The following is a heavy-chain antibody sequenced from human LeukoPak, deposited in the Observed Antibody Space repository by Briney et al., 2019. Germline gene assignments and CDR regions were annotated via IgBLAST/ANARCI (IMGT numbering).Heavy chain of an antibody. V-gene: IGHV3-23*01. CDR1: GFTFSTYG. CDR3: AKNGDRGAYCSGGSCYPYYYYNMDV. D-gene: IGHD2-15*01. J-gene: IGHJ6*03. CDR2: ISGSGGST. Sequence: GGSLRLSCVASGFTFSTYGMSWVRQAPGKGLEWVSAISGSGGSTYYADSVKGRFTISRDNSKNTLYLQMNSQRAEDTAIYYCAKNGDRGAYCSGGSCYPYYYYNMDVWGKGTTVTISS.